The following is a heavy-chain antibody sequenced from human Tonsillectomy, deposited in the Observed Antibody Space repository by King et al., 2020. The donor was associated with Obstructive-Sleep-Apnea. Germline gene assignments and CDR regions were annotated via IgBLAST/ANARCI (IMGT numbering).Heavy chain of an antibody. CDR1: GYSFTSYW. CDR2: IDPSDSYT. D-gene: IGHD6-25*01. V-gene: IGHV5-10-1*01. J-gene: IGHJ3*02. Sequence: VQLVQSGAEVKKPGESLRISCKGSGYSFTSYWISWVRQMPGKGLEWMGRIDPSDSYTNYSPSFQGHVTISADKSISTAYLQWSSLKASDTAMYYCAVQLSLAAASFLWGDNAFDIWGQGTMVTVSS. CDR3: AVQLSLAAASFLWGDNAFDI.